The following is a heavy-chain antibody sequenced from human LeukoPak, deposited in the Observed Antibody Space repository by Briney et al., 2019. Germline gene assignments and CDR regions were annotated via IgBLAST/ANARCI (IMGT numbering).Heavy chain of an antibody. V-gene: IGHV4-34*01. CDR1: GGSFSGYY. CDR3: AREIKQWHLDY. J-gene: IGHJ4*02. CDR2: IYYSGST. D-gene: IGHD6-19*01. Sequence: PSETLSLTCAVYGGSFSGYYWSWIRQPPGKGLEWIGSIYYSGSTYYNPSLKSRVTISVDTSKNQFSLKLSSVTAADTAVYYCAREIKQWHLDYWGQGTLVTVSS.